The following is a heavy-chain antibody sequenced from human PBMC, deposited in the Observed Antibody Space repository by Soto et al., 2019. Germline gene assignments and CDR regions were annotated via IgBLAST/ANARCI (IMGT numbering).Heavy chain of an antibody. D-gene: IGHD1-1*01. CDR1: GLTISGKKY. Sequence: DVQLVESGGCLIQPGESLRLSCAAFGLTISGKKYVAWVRQAPGKGREWVSALYDVDGSFYADSVTGRFTTSSDSSKTTVYLQMNDLRPDDTAVYYCATWHEREHAFDVWGQGTTVTISS. CDR3: ATWHEREHAFDV. CDR2: LYDVDGS. J-gene: IGHJ3*01. V-gene: IGHV3-53*01.